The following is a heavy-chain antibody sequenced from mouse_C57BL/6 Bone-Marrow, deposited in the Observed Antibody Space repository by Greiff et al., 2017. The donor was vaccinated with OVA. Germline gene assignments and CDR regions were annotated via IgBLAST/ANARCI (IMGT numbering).Heavy chain of an antibody. CDR1: GFTFSSYT. CDR2: ISGGGGNT. Sequence: EVKLVESGGGLVKPGGSLKLSCAASGFTFSSYTMSWVRQTPEKRLEWVATISGGGGNTYYPDSVKGRFTISRDNATNTLNLQISSLRSEDMALYYCAGRITPFDYWGRGTALTVSS. J-gene: IGHJ2*01. V-gene: IGHV5-9*01. D-gene: IGHD1-1*01. CDR3: AGRITPFDY.